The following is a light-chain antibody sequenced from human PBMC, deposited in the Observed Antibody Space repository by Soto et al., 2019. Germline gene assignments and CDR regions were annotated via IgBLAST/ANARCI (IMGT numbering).Light chain of an antibody. Sequence: QSALTQPPSVSGSPGQSVTISCTGTHDRVSWYQQPPGTAPKVIIYEVSNRPSGVPDRFSGSKSGNTASLTISGLQAEDEADYYCSSFTDNSVLFGGGTKLTVL. V-gene: IGLV2-18*02. CDR1: HDR. CDR3: SSFTDNSVL. CDR2: EVS. J-gene: IGLJ2*01.